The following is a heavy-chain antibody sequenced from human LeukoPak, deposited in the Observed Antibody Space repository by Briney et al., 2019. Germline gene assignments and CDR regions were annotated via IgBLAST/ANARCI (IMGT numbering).Heavy chain of an antibody. CDR3: ARTDPSDAFDI. CDR1: VFTFSSYG. Sequence: GGSLRLSCAPSVFTFSSYGMHWVRQAPGKGLEWISSIRSGGTTKYYADSVRDRFTISRDNAKNSLYLQMTSLRAEDTAVYYCARTDPSDAFDIWGQGTMVTVSS. V-gene: IGHV3-48*03. J-gene: IGHJ3*02. CDR2: IRSGGTTK.